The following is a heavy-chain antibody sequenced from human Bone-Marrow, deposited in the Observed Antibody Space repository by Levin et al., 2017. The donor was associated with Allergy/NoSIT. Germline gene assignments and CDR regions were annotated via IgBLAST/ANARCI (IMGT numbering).Heavy chain of an antibody. D-gene: IGHD3-10*01. CDR1: GGSINSDDYY. Sequence: SETLSLTCTVSGGSINSDDYYWSWVRQSPGTGLEWIGYIHYSGSAYYNPSLRSRLSISIDTSKDQFSLKLSSVTAADTAVYYCAGRFGSGTYENWFDLWGPGTLVGVSS. CDR2: IHYSGSA. V-gene: IGHV4-30-4*02. CDR3: AGRFGSGTYENWFDL. J-gene: IGHJ5*02.